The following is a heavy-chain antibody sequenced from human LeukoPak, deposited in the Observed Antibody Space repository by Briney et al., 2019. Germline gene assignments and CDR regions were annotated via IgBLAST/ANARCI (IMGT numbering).Heavy chain of an antibody. V-gene: IGHV4-59*01. J-gene: IGHJ4*02. Sequence: SETLSLTCTVSGGSISSYYWSWIRQPPGKGLEWIGYIYYSGSTNYNPPLKSRVTISVDTSKNQFSLKLSSVTAADTAVYYCARASAAIRRIYFDYWGQGTLVTVSS. CDR1: GGSISSYY. CDR3: ARASAAIRRIYFDY. CDR2: IYYSGST. D-gene: IGHD2-21*01.